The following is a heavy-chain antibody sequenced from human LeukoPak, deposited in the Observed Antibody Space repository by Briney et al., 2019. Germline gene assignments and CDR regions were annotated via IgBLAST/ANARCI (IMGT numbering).Heavy chain of an antibody. Sequence: GASVKVSCKASGGTFSSYAISWVRQAPGQGLEWMGRIIPIFGTANYAQKFQGRVTITTDESTSTAYMELSSLRSEDTAVYYCAVGDFWSGYYPPPGYYYYYVDVWGKGTTVTVSS. J-gene: IGHJ6*03. CDR1: GGTFSSYA. D-gene: IGHD3-3*01. CDR2: IIPIFGTA. V-gene: IGHV1-69*05. CDR3: AVGDFWSGYYPPPGYYYYYVDV.